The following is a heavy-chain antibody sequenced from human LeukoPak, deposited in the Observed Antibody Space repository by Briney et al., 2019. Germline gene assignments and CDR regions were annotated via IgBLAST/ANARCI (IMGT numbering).Heavy chain of an antibody. CDR1: GFTFSSYA. Sequence: GGSLRLSCAASGFTFSSYAMSWVRQAPGKGLEWVSAISGSGGSTYYADSVKGRFTISRDNSKNTLYLQMNSLRAEDTAVYYCARVVCSSTSCYNVNWFDPWGQGTLVTVSS. D-gene: IGHD2-2*02. V-gene: IGHV3-23*01. CDR2: ISGSGGST. J-gene: IGHJ5*02. CDR3: ARVVCSSTSCYNVNWFDP.